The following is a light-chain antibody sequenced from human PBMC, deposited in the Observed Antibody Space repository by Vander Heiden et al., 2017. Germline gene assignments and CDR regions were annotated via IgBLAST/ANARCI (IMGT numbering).Light chain of an antibody. CDR3: CSFSGTYTFPLV. CDR1: ISDGGGDNY. V-gene: IGLV2-11*01. J-gene: IGLJ3*02. Sequence: SPLTQPRSLSGSPRHALSISCTGTISDGGGDNYVSWYQQHPGKAPKLMIYDVSKRPSGVPDRFCGSKSGDTASLPISGLQPAADAAYYSCSFSGTYTFPLVFGAGTKLTVL. CDR2: DVS.